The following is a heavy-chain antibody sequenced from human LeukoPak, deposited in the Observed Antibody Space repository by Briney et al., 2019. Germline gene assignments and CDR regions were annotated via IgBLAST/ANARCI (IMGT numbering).Heavy chain of an antibody. V-gene: IGHV4-59*08. CDR2: IYYSGST. CDR3: ARHRDLIVGAPPFDY. D-gene: IGHD1-26*01. Sequence: SETLSLTCTVSGGSISSYYWRWIRQPPGKGLEWIGYIYYSGSTNYNPSLKSRVTISVDTSKNQFSLKLSSVTAADTAVYYCARHRDLIVGAPPFDYWGQGTLVTVSS. CDR1: GGSISSYY. J-gene: IGHJ4*02.